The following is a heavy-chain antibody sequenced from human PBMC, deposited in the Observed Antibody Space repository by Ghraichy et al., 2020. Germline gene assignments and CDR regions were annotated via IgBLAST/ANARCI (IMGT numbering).Heavy chain of an antibody. CDR3: ARGLRRSSSQGTTFDS. CDR2: IYHTGTT. V-gene: IGHV4-59*02. J-gene: IGHJ4*02. D-gene: IGHD6-6*01. Sequence: SETLSLTCSVSGHSVRSYYWSWIRQPPGGGLEWIAFIYHTGTTNCNPSLKSRVSISLDTSKNQFSLNLTSVPAADTAVYYCARGLRRSSSQGTTFDSWGQGTLATVSA. CDR1: GHSVRSYY.